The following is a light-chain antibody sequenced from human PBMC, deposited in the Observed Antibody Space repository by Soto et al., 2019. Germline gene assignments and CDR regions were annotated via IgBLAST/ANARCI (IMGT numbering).Light chain of an antibody. CDR2: GAS. J-gene: IGKJ1*01. V-gene: IGKV3-20*01. CDR1: QSVGTY. Sequence: EIVLTQSPATLSLSPGERAILSCRASQSVGTYLAWYQQKPGQAPRLLIYGASSRATGIPDRFSGSGSGTDFTLTISRLEPEDFAVYHCQQYDNSPITFGQGTKVDIK. CDR3: QQYDNSPIT.